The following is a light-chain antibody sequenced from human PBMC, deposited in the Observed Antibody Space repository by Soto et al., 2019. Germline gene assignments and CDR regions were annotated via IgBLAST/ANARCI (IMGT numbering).Light chain of an antibody. CDR2: DAS. CDR1: QSISNY. V-gene: IGKV3-11*01. CDR3: QQYGSSST. Sequence: EIVFTHSPATLSFSPGERATLSCRASQSISNYLAWYQQKPGQAPRLLIYDASNRATGIPARFSGSGSGTDFSLTISRLEPEDFAVYYCQQYGSSSTFGQGARLEIK. J-gene: IGKJ5*01.